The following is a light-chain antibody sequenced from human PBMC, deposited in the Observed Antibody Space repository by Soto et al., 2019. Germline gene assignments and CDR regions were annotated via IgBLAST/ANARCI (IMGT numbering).Light chain of an antibody. CDR3: QQRSNWPIT. CDR1: QSVNSNY. J-gene: IGKJ5*01. CDR2: RAS. V-gene: IGKV3D-20*02. Sequence: EIVLKQSPGTLSLTPGERATLSCRASQSVNSNYLAWYQQKPGQPPRLLIYRASSRATGIPDRFSGSGSGTDFTLTVTRLEPEDFAVYYCQQRSNWPITFGQGTRLEIK.